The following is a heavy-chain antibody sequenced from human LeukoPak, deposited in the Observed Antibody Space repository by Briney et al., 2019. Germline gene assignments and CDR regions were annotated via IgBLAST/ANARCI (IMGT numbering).Heavy chain of an antibody. CDR3: ARRSSGWSGVDY. CDR1: GYTFTSYD. D-gene: IGHD6-19*01. CDR2: MNPNSGNT. Sequence: ASVKVSCKASGYTFTSYDINWVRQATGQGLEWMGWMNPNSGNTGYAQKFQGRVTMTRNTSISTAYMELSSLRSEDTAVYYCARRSSGWSGVDYWGQGTLVIVSS. V-gene: IGHV1-8*01. J-gene: IGHJ4*02.